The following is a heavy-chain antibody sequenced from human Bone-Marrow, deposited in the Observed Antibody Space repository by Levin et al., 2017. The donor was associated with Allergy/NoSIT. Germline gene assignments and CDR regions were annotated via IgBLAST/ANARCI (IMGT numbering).Heavy chain of an antibody. CDR3: ARDPLAARPNY. J-gene: IGHJ4*02. Sequence: SQTLSLTCTVSGGSISSSSYYWGWIRQPPGKGLEWIGSIYYSGSTYYNPSLKSRVTISVDTSKNQFSLKLSSVTAADTAVYYCARDPLAARPNYWGQGTLVTVSS. CDR2: IYYSGST. D-gene: IGHD6-6*01. CDR1: GGSISSSSYY. V-gene: IGHV4-39*07.